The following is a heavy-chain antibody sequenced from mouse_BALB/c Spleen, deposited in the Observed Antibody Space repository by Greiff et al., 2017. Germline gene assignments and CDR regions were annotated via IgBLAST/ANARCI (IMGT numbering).Heavy chain of an antibody. V-gene: IGHV1S137*01. CDR3: ARVIRGVDYFDY. Sequence: QVQLQQSGAELVRPGVSVKISCKGSGYTFTDYAMHWVKQSHAKSLEWIGVISTYYGDASYNQKFKGKATMTVDKSSSTAYMELARLTSEDSAIYYCARVIRGVDYFDYWGQGTTLTVSS. CDR1: GYTFTDYA. CDR2: ISTYYGDA. J-gene: IGHJ2*01. D-gene: IGHD2-4*01.